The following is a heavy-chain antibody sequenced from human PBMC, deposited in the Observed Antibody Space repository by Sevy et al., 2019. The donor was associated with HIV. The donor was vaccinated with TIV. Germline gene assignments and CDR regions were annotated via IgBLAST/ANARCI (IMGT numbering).Heavy chain of an antibody. CDR1: RSTFVSND. D-gene: IGHD3-22*01. J-gene: IGHJ4*02. CDR2: MRPNSGEV. V-gene: IGHV1-8*01. CDR3: AQGYYFTY. Sequence: ASVKVSCKASRSTFVSNDINWLRQAPGQGLEWVGWMRPNSGEVGYAQKFQGRVTMTRNISITTAYMELGRLRFDDKAVYYCAQGYYFTYWGQGTVVTVSS.